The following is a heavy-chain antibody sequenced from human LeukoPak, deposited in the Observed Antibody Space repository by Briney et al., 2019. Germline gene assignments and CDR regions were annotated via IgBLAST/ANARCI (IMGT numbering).Heavy chain of an antibody. D-gene: IGHD3-16*02. CDR3: VSDFTQDRRFDP. Sequence: SETLSLTCTVSGGSISSYYWSWIRQPPGKGLEWIGYISYSGSTNYNPSLKSRVTISVDTSKIQFSLKLSSVTAADTAVYYCVSDFTQDRRFDPWGQGTLVTVSS. CDR2: ISYSGST. CDR1: GGSISSYY. J-gene: IGHJ5*02. V-gene: IGHV4-59*12.